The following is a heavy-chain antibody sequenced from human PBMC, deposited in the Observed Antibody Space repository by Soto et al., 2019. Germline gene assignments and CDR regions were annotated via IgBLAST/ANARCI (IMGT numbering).Heavy chain of an antibody. CDR3: TRDASRDSSARGWFDP. Sequence: GESLKISCAASGFTFRSFTMNWVRQAPGKGLEWVSTISSNSAYIYYTDALRGRFTISRDNAKNSLHLQMNSLRAEDTAGYYCTRDASRDSSARGWFDPWGPGTLVTVSS. D-gene: IGHD6-13*01. CDR2: ISSNSAYI. CDR1: GFTFRSFT. V-gene: IGHV3-21*01. J-gene: IGHJ5*02.